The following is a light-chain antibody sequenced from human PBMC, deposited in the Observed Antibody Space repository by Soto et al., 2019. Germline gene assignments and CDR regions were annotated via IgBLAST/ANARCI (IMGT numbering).Light chain of an antibody. V-gene: IGKV3-20*01. J-gene: IGKJ1*01. CDR3: QQYGSSPPT. CDR2: GAS. CDR1: QSISMY. Sequence: IVLMPSPGTLSVSRGERTSLSCRASQSISMYLAWYQQKPGQGPKLLIYGASSRATGTPDRFSGSGSGTDFTLTINRLEPEDFALYYCQQYGSSPPTFGQGTKVDIK.